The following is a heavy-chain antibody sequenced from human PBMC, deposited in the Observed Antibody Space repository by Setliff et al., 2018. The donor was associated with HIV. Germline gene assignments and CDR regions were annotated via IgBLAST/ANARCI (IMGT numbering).Heavy chain of an antibody. CDR1: GFTFDDYA. D-gene: IGHD5-12*01. J-gene: IGHJ4*02. CDR3: TTAGYSDNHIYRSF. V-gene: IGHV3-49*04. Sequence: GGSLRLSCTASGFTFDDYAMSWVRQAPGKGLEWVGFVRSKAYGGTTEYAASVKGRFTISRDDSKSIAYLQMNGLKTEDTAVYYCTTAGYSDNHIYRSFWGRGTLVTVSS. CDR2: VRSKAYGGTT.